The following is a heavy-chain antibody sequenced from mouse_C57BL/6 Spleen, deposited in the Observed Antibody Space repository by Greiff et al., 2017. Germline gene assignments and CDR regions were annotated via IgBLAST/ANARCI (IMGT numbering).Heavy chain of an antibody. CDR1: GFTFTDYY. CDR2: IRNKANGYTT. J-gene: IGHJ2*01. CDR3: ARWGSDFDY. D-gene: IGHD6-1*01. V-gene: IGHV7-3*01. Sequence: EVKVVESGGGLVQPGGSLSLSCAASGFTFTDYYMSWVRQPPGKALEWLGFIRNKANGYTTEYSASVKGQFTISRDKSQSIHYIQMNALRAEDSATYYCARWGSDFDYWGQGTTLTVSS.